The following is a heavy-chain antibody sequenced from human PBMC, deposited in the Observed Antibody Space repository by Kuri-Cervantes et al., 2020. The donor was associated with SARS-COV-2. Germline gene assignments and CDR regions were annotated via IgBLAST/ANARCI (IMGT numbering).Heavy chain of an antibody. D-gene: IGHD2-2*01. CDR2: IIPIFGTA. CDR1: GGTFSSYA. J-gene: IGHJ3*02. Sequence: SVKVSCKASGGTFSSYAISWVRQAPGQGLEWMGGIIPIFGTANYAQKLQGRVTMTTDTSTSTAYMELRSLRSDDTAVYYCARDVWGDCSSTSCYPEVAFDIWAKGQWSPSPQ. V-gene: IGHV1-69*05. CDR3: ARDVWGDCSSTSCYPEVAFDI.